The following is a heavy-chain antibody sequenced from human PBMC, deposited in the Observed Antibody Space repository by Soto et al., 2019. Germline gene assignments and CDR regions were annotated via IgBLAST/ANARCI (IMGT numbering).Heavy chain of an antibody. CDR2: IWYDGSNK. Sequence: GGSLRLSCAASGFTFSSYGMHWVRQAPGKGLEWVAVIWYDGSNKYYADSVKGRFTISRDNSKNTLYLQMNSLRAEDTAVYYCAKGKVDTAMVRLLIFDYWGQGTLVTVSS. V-gene: IGHV3-33*06. J-gene: IGHJ4*02. CDR1: GFTFSSYG. D-gene: IGHD5-18*01. CDR3: AKGKVDTAMVRLLIFDY.